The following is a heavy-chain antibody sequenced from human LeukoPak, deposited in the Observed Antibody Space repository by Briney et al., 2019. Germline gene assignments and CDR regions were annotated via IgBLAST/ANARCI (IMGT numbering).Heavy chain of an antibody. D-gene: IGHD6-19*01. V-gene: IGHV1-8*01. CDR1: GYTFTSYD. CDR3: ARAIAVAGGHFGY. J-gene: IGHJ4*02. Sequence: GASVKVSCKASGYTFTSYDINWVRQATGQGLEWMGWMNPNSGITGYAQKFQGRVTMTRNTSISTAYMELSSLRSEDTAVYYCARAIAVAGGHFGYWGQGTLVTVSS. CDR2: MNPNSGIT.